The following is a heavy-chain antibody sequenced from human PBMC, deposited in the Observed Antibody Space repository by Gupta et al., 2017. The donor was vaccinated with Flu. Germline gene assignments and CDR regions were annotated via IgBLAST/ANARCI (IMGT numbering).Heavy chain of an antibody. CDR1: GFTFSSYE. D-gene: IGHD3-10*01. CDR2: ISSSGSTI. Sequence: EVQLVESGGGLVQPGGSLRLSCAASGFTFSSYEWNWARQAPGKGLEWVSYISSSGSTIYYADSVKGRFTISRDNAKNSLYLQMNSLRAEDTAVYYCARDAPLGHDYWGQGTLVTVSS. J-gene: IGHJ4*02. CDR3: ARDAPLGHDY. V-gene: IGHV3-48*03.